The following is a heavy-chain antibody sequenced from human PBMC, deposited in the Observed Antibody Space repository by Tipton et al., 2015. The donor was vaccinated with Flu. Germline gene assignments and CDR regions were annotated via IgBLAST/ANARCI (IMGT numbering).Heavy chain of an antibody. V-gene: IGHV4-39*07. D-gene: IGHD1-1*01. CDR3: TRQVEATTRSSS. Sequence: TLSLTCTVSGGSVSSSDFYWGWVRQPPGKGPEWIGSIFHSGTTYYDLSLQSRVTISVDTSKNQFSLKMKSVTVADTAVYYCTRQVEATTRSSSWGQGTLVTGSS. J-gene: IGHJ4*02. CDR2: IFHSGTT. CDR1: GGSVSSSDFY.